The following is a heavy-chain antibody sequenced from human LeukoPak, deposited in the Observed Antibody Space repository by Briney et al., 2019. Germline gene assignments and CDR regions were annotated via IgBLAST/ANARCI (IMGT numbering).Heavy chain of an antibody. CDR2: IYYSGSI. CDR1: VASISSYC. Sequence: SDTLSLTGTVSVASISSYCWSWIPQPPGKGLEWVGDIYYSGSIKYNPSLKSRVTMSVDTSKNQFSLKLSSVTAADTAIYYCARENPSGYYNRPIDYWGQGTLVTVSS. J-gene: IGHJ4*02. D-gene: IGHD3-22*01. V-gene: IGHV4-59*01. CDR3: ARENPSGYYNRPIDY.